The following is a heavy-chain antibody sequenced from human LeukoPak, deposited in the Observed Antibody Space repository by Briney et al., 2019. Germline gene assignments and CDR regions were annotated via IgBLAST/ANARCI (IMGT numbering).Heavy chain of an antibody. Sequence: SETLSLTCTVSGGSISSYYWSWIRQPPGKGLECIGYIHYSGTTNYDPSLKSRVTISVDTSKNQFSLKVSSVTAADTAVYYCAREGGPYRPLDYSGQGTLVTVAS. J-gene: IGHJ4*02. CDR3: AREGGPYRPLDY. CDR1: GGSISSYY. V-gene: IGHV4-59*12. CDR2: IHYSGTT.